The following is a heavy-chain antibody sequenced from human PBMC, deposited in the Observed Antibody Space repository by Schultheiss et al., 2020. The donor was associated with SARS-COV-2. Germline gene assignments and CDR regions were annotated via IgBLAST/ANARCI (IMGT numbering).Heavy chain of an antibody. J-gene: IGHJ4*02. D-gene: IGHD3-3*01. CDR1: GFTFTGSS. Sequence: GGSLRLSCAASGFTFTGSSMNWVRQAPGKGLEWVAVISYDGSNKYYADSVKGRFTISRDNAKNSLYLQMNSLRAEDTAVYYCARENFWSGYYIDYWGQGTLVTVSS. CDR3: ARENFWSGYYIDY. CDR2: ISYDGSNK. V-gene: IGHV3-30*03.